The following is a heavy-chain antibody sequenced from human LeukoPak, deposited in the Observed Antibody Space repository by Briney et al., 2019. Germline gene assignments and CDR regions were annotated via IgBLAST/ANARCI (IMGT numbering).Heavy chain of an antibody. CDR3: ARDQDYYGSGSYHRLDTTGLDY. J-gene: IGHJ4*02. Sequence: ASVKVSCKASGYTFTSYGISWVRQAPGQGLEWMGIINPSNGNTGYTPKFQGRVTMTRDMSTSAVYMELSSLRSEDTAVYYCARDQDYYGSGSYHRLDTTGLDYWGQGTLVTVSS. CDR2: INPSNGNT. D-gene: IGHD3-10*01. V-gene: IGHV1-46*01. CDR1: GYTFTSYG.